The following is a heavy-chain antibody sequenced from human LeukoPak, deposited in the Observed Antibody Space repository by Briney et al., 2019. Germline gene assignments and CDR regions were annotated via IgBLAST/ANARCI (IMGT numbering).Heavy chain of an antibody. CDR2: ISGSGGST. D-gene: IGHD3-3*01. CDR3: AKSLWSGLGYYYYGMDV. CDR1: GFTFSSYA. J-gene: IGHJ6*02. V-gene: IGHV3-23*01. Sequence: PGGSLRLSCAASGFTFSSYAMSWVRQAPGKGLEWVSAISGSGGSTYYADSVKGRFTISRDNSKNTLYLQMNSLRAEDTALYYCAKSLWSGLGYYYYGMDVWGQGTTVTVSS.